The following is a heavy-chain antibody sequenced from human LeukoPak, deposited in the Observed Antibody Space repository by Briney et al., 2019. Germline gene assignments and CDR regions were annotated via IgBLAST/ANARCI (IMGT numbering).Heavy chain of an antibody. J-gene: IGHJ6*02. CDR1: GGSFSGYY. D-gene: IGHD2-2*01. V-gene: IGHV4-34*01. CDR2: INHSGST. CDR3: ARGDCSSTSCSDSFYYYYGMDV. Sequence: SETLSLTCAVYGGSFSGYYWSWIRQPPGKGLEWIGEINHSGSTNYNPSLKSRVTISVDTSKNQFSLKLSSVTAADTAVYYCARGDCSSTSCSDSFYYYYGMDVWGQGTTVTVSS.